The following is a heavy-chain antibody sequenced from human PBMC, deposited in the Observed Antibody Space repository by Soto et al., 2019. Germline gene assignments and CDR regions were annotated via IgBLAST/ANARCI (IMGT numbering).Heavy chain of an antibody. CDR3: AREAYDRADY. Sequence: SETLSLTCDVSGYSISSGYHWGWNRQPPGKGLEWIGSIYHSGTSYYNPSLMSRVSITVDTSKNQFSLKVTSVTAADTAVYYCAREAYDRADYWGQGTQVTVSS. D-gene: IGHD3-10*02. CDR2: IYHSGTS. CDR1: GYSISSGYH. J-gene: IGHJ4*02. V-gene: IGHV4-38-2*02.